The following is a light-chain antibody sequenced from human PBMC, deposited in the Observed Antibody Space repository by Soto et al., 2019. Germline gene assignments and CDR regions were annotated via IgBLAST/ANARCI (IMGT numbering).Light chain of an antibody. J-gene: IGKJ4*01. CDR3: QQYGSSPPTT. CDR1: QSVSSSY. Sequence: ESVLTQSQGTLSWSPGERATLSCRASQSVSSSYLAWYQQKPGQAPRPIIYGASSRATGIPDRFSGSGSGTDVSLIISRLEPDDFGVYDCQQYGSSPPTTFGGGTKVASK. V-gene: IGKV3-20*01. CDR2: GAS.